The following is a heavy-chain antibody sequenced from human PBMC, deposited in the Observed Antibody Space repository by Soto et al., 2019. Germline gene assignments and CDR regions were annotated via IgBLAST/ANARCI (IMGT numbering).Heavy chain of an antibody. CDR1: GGTFSSYA. J-gene: IGHJ5*02. V-gene: IGHV1-69*13. Sequence: GASVKVSCKASGGTFSSYAISWVRQAPGQGLEWMGGIIPIFGTANYAQKFQGRVTTTADESTSTAYMELSSLRSEDTAVYYCAIRPRLNIVATSTLWLENWFDPWGQGTLVTVSS. CDR3: AIRPRLNIVATSTLWLENWFDP. CDR2: IIPIFGTA. D-gene: IGHD5-12*01.